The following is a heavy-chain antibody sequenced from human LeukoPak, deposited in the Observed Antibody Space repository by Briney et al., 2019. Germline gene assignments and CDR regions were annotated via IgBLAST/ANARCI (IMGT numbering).Heavy chain of an antibody. V-gene: IGHV4-39*01. CDR3: ARRGGGGWYGPYYYYYYMDV. D-gene: IGHD6-19*01. CDR1: GGSISSSSYY. CDR2: IYYSGST. Sequence: SETLSLTCTLSGGSISSSSYYWGWIRQPPGKGLEWIGSIYYSGSTYYNPSLKSRVTISVDTSKNQFSLKLSSVTAADTAVYYCARRGGGGWYGPYYYYYYMDVWGKGTTVTVSS. J-gene: IGHJ6*03.